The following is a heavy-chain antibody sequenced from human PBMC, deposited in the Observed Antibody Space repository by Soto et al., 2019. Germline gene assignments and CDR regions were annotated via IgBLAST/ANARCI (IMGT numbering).Heavy chain of an antibody. CDR2: VFPGGPT. J-gene: IGHJ4*02. V-gene: IGHV4-4*07. CDR3: ARTLSGFTYGSRQFYFDY. D-gene: IGHD3-10*01. Sequence: WTWIRQPAGKGLEWIGHVFPGGPTSHNSSLKSRVSMSIDTSKNQFSLTLTSVTAADTAVYYCARTLSGFTYGSRQFYFDYWGQGTLVTVSS.